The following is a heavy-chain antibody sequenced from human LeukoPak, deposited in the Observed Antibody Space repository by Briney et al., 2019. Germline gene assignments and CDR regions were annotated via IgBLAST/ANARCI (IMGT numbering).Heavy chain of an antibody. Sequence: GESLKISCQGSGYSFTSYWIGWVRQMPGKGLEWMGIIYPGDSDTRYSPSFQGQVTISADKSISTAYLQWSSLKASDTAMYYCARWNEYCTNGVCYPPHYNFDYWGQGTLVTVSS. CDR3: ARWNEYCTNGVCYPPHYNFDY. CDR2: IYPGDSDT. CDR1: GYSFTSYW. D-gene: IGHD2-8*01. J-gene: IGHJ4*02. V-gene: IGHV5-51*01.